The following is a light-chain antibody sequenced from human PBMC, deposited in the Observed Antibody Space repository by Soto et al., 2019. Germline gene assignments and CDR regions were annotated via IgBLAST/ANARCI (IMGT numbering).Light chain of an antibody. CDR3: LRLNSYPLT. J-gene: IGKJ4*01. CDR1: QGISSY. V-gene: IGKV1-9*01. Sequence: IQLTQSPSSLSASVGDRVTITCRASQGISSYLAWYQQKPGKAPKLLIYAASTLQSGVPSRFSGSGSVTDFTLTISSRQREDFATYYCLRLNSYPLTFGGGTKVEIK. CDR2: AAS.